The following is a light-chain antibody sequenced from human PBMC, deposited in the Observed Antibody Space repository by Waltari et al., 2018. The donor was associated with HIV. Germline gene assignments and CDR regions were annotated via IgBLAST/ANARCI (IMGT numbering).Light chain of an antibody. CDR2: GNN. CDR3: QSYDINLRGEL. CDR1: RSNIGAGHD. J-gene: IGLJ2*01. V-gene: IGLV1-40*01. Sequence: QSVLTQPPSVSGALGQRVTISCTGSRSNIGAGHDIHWYQQLPGTAPKLLIYGNNDRPSGLPDRFSGSKSATSASLAITGLQAEDEADYYCQSYDINLRGELFGGGTKLTVL.